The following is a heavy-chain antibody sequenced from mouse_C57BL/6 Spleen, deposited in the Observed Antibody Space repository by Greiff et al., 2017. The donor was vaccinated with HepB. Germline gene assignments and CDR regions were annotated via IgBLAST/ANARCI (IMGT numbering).Heavy chain of an antibody. CDR2: INPNYGTT. V-gene: IGHV1-39*01. Sequence: EVQLQQSGPELVKPGASVKISCKASGYSFTDYNMNWVKQSNGKSLEWIGEINPNYGTTSYNQKFKGKATLTVDQSSSTAYMQLNSLTSEDSAVYYCAKPRYNGSSGYFDVWGTGTTVTVSS. J-gene: IGHJ1*03. CDR1: GYSFTDYN. CDR3: AKPRYNGSSGYFDV. D-gene: IGHD1-1*01.